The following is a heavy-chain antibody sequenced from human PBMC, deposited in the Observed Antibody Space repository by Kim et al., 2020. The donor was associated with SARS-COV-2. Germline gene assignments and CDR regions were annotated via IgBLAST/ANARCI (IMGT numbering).Heavy chain of an antibody. CDR1: GFTFDDYA. CDR3: AKDIDSSSWYLDAFDI. CDR2: ISWNSGSI. J-gene: IGHJ3*02. V-gene: IGHV3-9*01. D-gene: IGHD6-13*01. Sequence: GGSLRLSCAASGFTFDDYAMHWVRQAPGKGLEWVSGISWNSGSIGYADSVKGRFTISRDNAKNSLYLQMNSLRAEDTALYYCAKDIDSSSWYLDAFDIWGQGTMVTVSS.